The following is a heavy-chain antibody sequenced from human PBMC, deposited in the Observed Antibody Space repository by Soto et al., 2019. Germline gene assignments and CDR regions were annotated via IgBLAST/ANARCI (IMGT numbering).Heavy chain of an antibody. CDR2: MNPNSGNT. CDR3: ARVRIRNLGYCSGGSCSTDNWFDP. D-gene: IGHD2-15*01. J-gene: IGHJ5*02. CDR1: GYTFTSYD. Sequence: QVQLVQSGAEVKKPGASVKVSCKASGYTFTSYDINWVRQATGQGLEWMGWMNPNSGNTGYAQKCQGRVTMTRNTSISTAYMELSSLRSEDTAVYYCARVRIRNLGYCSGGSCSTDNWFDPWGQGTLVTVSS. V-gene: IGHV1-8*01.